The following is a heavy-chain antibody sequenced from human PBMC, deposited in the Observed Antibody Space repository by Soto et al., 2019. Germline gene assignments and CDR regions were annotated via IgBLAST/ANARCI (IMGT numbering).Heavy chain of an antibody. CDR3: AKDIGSYGSGSYLDL. V-gene: IGHV3-23*01. Sequence: GGSLRLSCAASGFTFSSYAMSWVRQAPGKGLEWVSAISGSGGSTYYADSVKGRFTISRDNSKNTLYLQMNSLRAEDTAVYYCAKDIGSYGSGSYLDLWGRGTLVTVSS. CDR1: GFTFSSYA. J-gene: IGHJ2*01. CDR2: ISGSGGST. D-gene: IGHD3-10*01.